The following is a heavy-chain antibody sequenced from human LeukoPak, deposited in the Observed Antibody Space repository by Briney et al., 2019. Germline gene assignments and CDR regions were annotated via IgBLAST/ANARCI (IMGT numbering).Heavy chain of an antibody. D-gene: IGHD3-10*01. J-gene: IGHJ4*02. V-gene: IGHV4-30-2*01. CDR3: TLGYGSGSYNY. CDR1: GGSISSGGYS. CDR2: IYHSGST. Sequence: PSQTLSLTCAVSGGSISSGGYSWSWIRQPPGKGLEWIGYIYHSGSTYYNPSLKSRVTISVDRSKNQFSLKLSSVTAADTAVYYCTLGYGSGSYNYWGRGTLVTVSS.